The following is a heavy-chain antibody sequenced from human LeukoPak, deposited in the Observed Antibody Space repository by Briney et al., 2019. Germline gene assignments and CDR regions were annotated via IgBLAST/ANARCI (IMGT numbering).Heavy chain of an antibody. CDR2: INGDGSST. CDR3: VRDNYGVDY. V-gene: IGHV3-74*01. CDR1: GFTFSTYW. D-gene: IGHD4-17*01. J-gene: IGHJ4*02. Sequence: GGSLRLSCAASGFTFSTYWMQWVRQAPGRGLVWVSHINGDGSSTTYADSVKGRFTISRDNAKNTLYLQMNSLRAEDTAVYYCVRDNYGVDYWGQGTLVTVSS.